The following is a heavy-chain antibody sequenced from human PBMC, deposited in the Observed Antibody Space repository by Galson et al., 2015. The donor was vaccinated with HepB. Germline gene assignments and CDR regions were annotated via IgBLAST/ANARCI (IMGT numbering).Heavy chain of an antibody. CDR2: ISYSGSNK. D-gene: IGHD1-26*01. J-gene: IGHJ5*02. CDR3: ATPGPDIAGGFDP. CDR1: GFTFSSYA. V-gene: IGHV3-30*04. Sequence: SLILSCAASGFTFSSYAMHWVRQAPVKGLEWLAVISYSGSNKYYADSVKVRFTISRDNSKNTLYLQMNSLRAEDTAVYYCATPGPDIAGGFDPWGQGTLLTVSS.